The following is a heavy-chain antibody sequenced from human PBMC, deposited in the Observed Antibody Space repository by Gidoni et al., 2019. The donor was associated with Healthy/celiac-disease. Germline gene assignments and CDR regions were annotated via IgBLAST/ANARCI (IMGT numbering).Heavy chain of an antibody. CDR3: ARDSSYDSSGYYGS. D-gene: IGHD3-22*01. V-gene: IGHV3-21*01. CDR1: GFTVSSYS. J-gene: IGHJ4*02. Sequence: EVQLVESGGGLVKHGGSLRLSCAASGFTVSSYSMNWVRQAPGKGLEWVSSISSSSSYIYYADSVKGRFTISRDNAKNSLYLQMNSLRAEDTAVYYCARDSSYDSSGYYGSWGQGTLVTVSS. CDR2: ISSSSSYI.